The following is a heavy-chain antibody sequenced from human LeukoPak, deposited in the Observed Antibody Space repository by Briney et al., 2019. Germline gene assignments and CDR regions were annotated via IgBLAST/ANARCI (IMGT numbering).Heavy chain of an antibody. CDR1: GYTFTSYD. Sequence: VASVKVSCKASGYTFTSYDINWVRQATGQGLEWMGWMNPNSGNTGYAQKFQGRVTITADKSTSTAYMELSSLRSEDTAVYYCARDVAFGAPGAFDIWGQGTMVTVSS. D-gene: IGHD3-16*01. CDR3: ARDVAFGAPGAFDI. CDR2: MNPNSGNT. V-gene: IGHV1-8*03. J-gene: IGHJ3*02.